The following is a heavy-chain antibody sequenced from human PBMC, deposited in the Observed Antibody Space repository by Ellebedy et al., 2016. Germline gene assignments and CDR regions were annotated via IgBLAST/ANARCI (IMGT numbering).Heavy chain of an antibody. V-gene: IGHV3-33*01. Sequence: GESLKISCAASGFNFSRFDIHWVRQAPGKGLEWVALITDDGIKKYYADSVKGRFTISRDNSQNTLHLQMNSLRVEDTALYFCARERDAKFRQPLDCWGQGTLVIVS. CDR2: ITDDGIKK. D-gene: IGHD2-2*01. CDR1: GFNFSRFD. J-gene: IGHJ4*02. CDR3: ARERDAKFRQPLDC.